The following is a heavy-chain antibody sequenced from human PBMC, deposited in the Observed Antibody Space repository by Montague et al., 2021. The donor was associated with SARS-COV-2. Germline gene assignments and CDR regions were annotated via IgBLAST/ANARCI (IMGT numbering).Heavy chain of an antibody. D-gene: IGHD3-9*01. CDR3: AKDWELRYFDWLSHGWFDP. CDR1: GFTFSSYA. Sequence: SLRLSCAASGFTFSSYAMSWVRQAPGKGLEWVSAISGSGGSTYYADSVKGRFTISRDNSKNMLYLQMNSLRAEDTAVYYCAKDWELRYFDWLSHGWFDPWGQGTLVTVSS. V-gene: IGHV3-23*01. J-gene: IGHJ5*02. CDR2: ISGSGGST.